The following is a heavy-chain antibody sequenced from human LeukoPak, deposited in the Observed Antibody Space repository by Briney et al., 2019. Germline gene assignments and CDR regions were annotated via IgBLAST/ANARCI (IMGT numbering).Heavy chain of an antibody. J-gene: IGHJ5*02. V-gene: IGHV4-39*01. CDR2: IYYSGST. CDR3: ARKIYSNSWFDP. Sequence: SETLSLTRTVSGGSISSSSYYWGWIRQPPGKGLEWIGSIYYSGSTYYNPSLKSRVTISVDTSKNQFSLKLSSVTAADTAVYYCARKIYSNSWFDPWGQGTLVTVSS. CDR1: GGSISSSSYY. D-gene: IGHD4-11*01.